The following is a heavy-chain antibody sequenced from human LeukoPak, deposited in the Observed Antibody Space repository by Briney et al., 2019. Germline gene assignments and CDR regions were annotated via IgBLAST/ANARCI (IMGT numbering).Heavy chain of an antibody. CDR3: ASFYYDSTGSNYFDY. V-gene: IGHV1-2*06. Sequence: GASVKVSCKASGYTFTGHYIHWVRQAPGQGLEWMGRINPNSGGANYAQRFQGRVTMTRDTSISTAHMELSGLRSDDTAIYYCASFYYDSTGSNYFDYWGQGTLLIVSS. J-gene: IGHJ4*02. D-gene: IGHD3-22*01. CDR2: INPNSGGA. CDR1: GYTFTGHY.